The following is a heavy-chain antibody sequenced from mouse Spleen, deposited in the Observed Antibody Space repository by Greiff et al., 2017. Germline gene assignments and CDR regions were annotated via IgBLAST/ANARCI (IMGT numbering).Heavy chain of an antibody. CDR2: IYPGSGNT. D-gene: IGHD2-4*01. Sequence: QVQLKESGPELVKPGASVKISCKASCYSFTSYYIHWVKQRPGQGLEWIGWIYPGSGNTKYNEKFKGKATLTADTSSSTAYMQLSSLTSEDSAVYYCARGDYDYGEFAYWGQGTLVTVSA. J-gene: IGHJ3*01. CDR3: ARGDYDYGEFAY. V-gene: IGHV1-66*01. CDR1: CYSFTSYY.